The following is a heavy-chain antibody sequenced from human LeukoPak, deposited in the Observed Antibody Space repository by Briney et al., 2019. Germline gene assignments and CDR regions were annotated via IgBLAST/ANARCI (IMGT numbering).Heavy chain of an antibody. V-gene: IGHV3-7*01. J-gene: IGHJ1*01. Sequence: GGSLRLSCAASGFTFSNYWMTWVRQAPGKGLEWVANIKGDGSDEYYVDSVKGRFTISRDNAKNSLYLQMNGLRAEDTAVYYCARGTVTTTRSEYFQHWGQGTLVTVSS. D-gene: IGHD4-17*01. CDR3: ARGTVTTTRSEYFQH. CDR2: IKGDGSDE. CDR1: GFTFSNYW.